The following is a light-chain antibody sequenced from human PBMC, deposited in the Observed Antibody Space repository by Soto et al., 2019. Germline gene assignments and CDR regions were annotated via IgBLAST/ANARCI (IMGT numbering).Light chain of an antibody. V-gene: IGKV3-11*01. CDR3: QQHANWPLT. J-gene: IGKJ4*01. CDR1: QSVGNN. Sequence: EIVLTQSPATLSLSPGERATLSCRASQSVGNNLAWYQQKPGQAPGLLIYEASTRATGIPARFSGSGSGTDFTLTISSLEPEDFAVYYCQQHANWPLTFGEGTKVEIK. CDR2: EAS.